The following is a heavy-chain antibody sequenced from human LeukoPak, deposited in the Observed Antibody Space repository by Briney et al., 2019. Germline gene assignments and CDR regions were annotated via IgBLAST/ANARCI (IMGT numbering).Heavy chain of an antibody. CDR2: INPSGGST. D-gene: IGHD6-19*01. CDR1: GYTFTSYY. V-gene: IGHV1-46*01. J-gene: IGHJ4*02. Sequence: GASVKLSCKASGYTFTSYYMHWVRRAPGQGLEWMGIINPSGGSTTYAQKFQGRVTMTRDTSTSTVYMELSSLRSEDTAVYYCARDNSVAGFLHYFDYWGQGTLVTVSS. CDR3: ARDNSVAGFLHYFDY.